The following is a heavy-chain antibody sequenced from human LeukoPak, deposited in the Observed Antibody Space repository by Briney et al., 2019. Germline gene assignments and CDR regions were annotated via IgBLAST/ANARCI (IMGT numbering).Heavy chain of an antibody. D-gene: IGHD5-18*01. V-gene: IGHV3-7*01. CDR3: ARDPGYSYGYYYFDY. Sequence: GGSLRLSCAASGFTFSSYWMSWVRPAPGKGLEWVANIKQDGSEKYYVDSVKGRFTISRDNAKNSLYLQMNSLRAEDTAVYYCARDPGYSYGYYYFDYWGQGTLVTVSS. CDR2: IKQDGSEK. CDR1: GFTFSSYW. J-gene: IGHJ4*02.